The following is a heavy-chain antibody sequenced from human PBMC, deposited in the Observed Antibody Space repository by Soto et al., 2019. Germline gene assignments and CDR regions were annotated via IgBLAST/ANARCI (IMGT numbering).Heavy chain of an antibody. J-gene: IGHJ5*02. V-gene: IGHV3-30*18. CDR1: GFTFSSYG. CDR3: AKDHLIGESSWYPGGSDP. CDR2: ISYDGSNK. D-gene: IGHD6-13*01. Sequence: GGSLRLSCAASGFTFSSYGMHWVRQAPGKGLEWVAVISYDGSNKYYADSVKGRFTISRDNSKNTLYLQMNSLRAEDTAVYYCAKDHLIGESSWYPGGSDPWGQGTLVTVSS.